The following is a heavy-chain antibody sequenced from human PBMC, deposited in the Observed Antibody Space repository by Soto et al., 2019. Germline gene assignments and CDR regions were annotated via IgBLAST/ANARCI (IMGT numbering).Heavy chain of an antibody. V-gene: IGHV3-21*04. CDR2: ISSSSSYI. D-gene: IGHD6-19*01. CDR1: GFTFSSYS. CDR3: ARGLSTHIAVAGMGYFDS. Sequence: GSLRLSCAASGFTFSSYSMNWVRQAPGKGLEWVSSISSSSSYIYYADSVKGRFTISRDNAKNSLYLQMNSLRAADTAVYYCARGLSTHIAVAGMGYFDSWGQGTLVTVSS. J-gene: IGHJ4*02.